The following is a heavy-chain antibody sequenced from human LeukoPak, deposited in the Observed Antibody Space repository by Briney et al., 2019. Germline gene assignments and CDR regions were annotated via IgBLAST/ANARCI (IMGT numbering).Heavy chain of an antibody. V-gene: IGHV1-69*05. D-gene: IGHD3-22*01. CDR2: IIPIFGTA. CDR3: RYYDSSGYYYPRYFDY. CDR1: GYTFTSYG. J-gene: IGHJ4*02. Sequence: ASVKVSCKASGYTFTSYGISWVRQAPGQGLEWMGGIIPIFGTANYAQKFQGRVTITTDESTSTAYMELSSLRSEDTAVYYCRYYDSSGYYYPRYFDYWGQGTLVTVSS.